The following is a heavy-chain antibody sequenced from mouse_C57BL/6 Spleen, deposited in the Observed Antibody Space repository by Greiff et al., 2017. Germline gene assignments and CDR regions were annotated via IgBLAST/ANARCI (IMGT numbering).Heavy chain of an antibody. Sequence: QVQLQQSGPELVKPGASVKISCKASGYAFSSSWMNWVKQRPGKGLEWIGRIYPGDGDTNYNGKFKGKATLTADKSSSTAYMQLSSLTSEDSAVCFCARRNYYGPFAYWGQGTLVTVSA. CDR2: IYPGDGDT. V-gene: IGHV1-82*01. J-gene: IGHJ3*01. CDR3: ARRNYYGPFAY. D-gene: IGHD1-1*01. CDR1: GYAFSSSW.